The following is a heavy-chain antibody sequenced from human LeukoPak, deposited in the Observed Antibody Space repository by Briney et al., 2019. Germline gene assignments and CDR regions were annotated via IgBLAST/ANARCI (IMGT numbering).Heavy chain of an antibody. J-gene: IGHJ4*02. Sequence: ASVKVSCKASGGTFSSYAISWVRQAPGQGLERMGRIIPILGIANYAQKFQGRVTITADKSTSTAYMELSSLRSEDTAVYYCARDLFYYDSSGEQKYWGQGTLVTVSS. V-gene: IGHV1-69*04. D-gene: IGHD3-22*01. CDR3: ARDLFYYDSSGEQKY. CDR2: IIPILGIA. CDR1: GGTFSSYA.